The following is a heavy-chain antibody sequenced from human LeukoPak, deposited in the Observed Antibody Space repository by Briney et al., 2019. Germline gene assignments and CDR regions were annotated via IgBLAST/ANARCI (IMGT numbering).Heavy chain of an antibody. CDR2: IYYSGST. D-gene: IGHD3-22*01. Sequence: SETLSLTCTVSGGSISSSSYYWGWIRQPPGKGLEWIGSIYYSGSTYYNPSLKSRVTISVDTSKNQFSLKLSSVTAADTAVYYCARDDYYYDSSGYWGYWGQGTLVTVSS. V-gene: IGHV4-39*07. CDR3: ARDDYYYDSSGYWGY. CDR1: GGSISSSSYY. J-gene: IGHJ4*02.